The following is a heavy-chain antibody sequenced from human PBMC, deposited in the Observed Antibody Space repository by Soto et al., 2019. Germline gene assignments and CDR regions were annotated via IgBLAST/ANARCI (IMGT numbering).Heavy chain of an antibody. J-gene: IGHJ6*02. CDR1: GGTFSSYA. CDR3: SWGITMFRGVSPAYYYGLDV. D-gene: IGHD3-10*01. V-gene: IGHV1-69*06. Sequence: ASVKVSCKASGGTFSSYAISWVRQAPGQGLEWMGGIIPIFGTANYAQKFQGRVTITADKSTSTAYMELSSLRSEDTAVYYCSWGITMFRGVSPAYYYGLDVSGQGTSVTVS. CDR2: IIPIFGTA.